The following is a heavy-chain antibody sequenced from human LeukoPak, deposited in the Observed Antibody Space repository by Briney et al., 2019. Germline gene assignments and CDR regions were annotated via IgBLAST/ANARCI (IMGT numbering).Heavy chain of an antibody. CDR3: ARGHGYNFGYYYYGMDV. J-gene: IGHJ6*02. CDR2: IYYGGST. D-gene: IGHD5-24*01. Sequence: SETLSVTCTVSGGSISSYYWSWIRQPPGKGLEWIGYIYYGGSTNYNPSLKSRVTISVDTSKNQFSLKLSSVTAADTAVYYCARGHGYNFGYYYYGMDVWGQGTTVTVSS. V-gene: IGHV4-59*01. CDR1: GGSISSYY.